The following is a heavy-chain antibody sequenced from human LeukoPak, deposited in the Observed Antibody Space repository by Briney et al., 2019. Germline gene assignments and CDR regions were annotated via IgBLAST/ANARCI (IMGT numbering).Heavy chain of an antibody. CDR1: GFTFINYW. CDR2: INRDGGSI. D-gene: IGHD1-26*01. V-gene: IGHV3-74*01. Sequence: PGGSLRLSCAASGFTFINYWMHSVRHAPGKGLLRVSRINRDGGSIIYADSVKGRFTISRDNAKNTLYLQMNSLRVEDTAVYYCARGGSPPEALGDALNIWGQGTMVTVSS. J-gene: IGHJ3*02. CDR3: ARGGSPPEALGDALNI.